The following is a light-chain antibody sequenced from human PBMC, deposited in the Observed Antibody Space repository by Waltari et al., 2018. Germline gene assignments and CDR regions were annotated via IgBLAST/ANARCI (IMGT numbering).Light chain of an antibody. J-gene: IGKJ1*01. CDR2: DAS. V-gene: IGKV1-33*01. CDR3: LQYDSLPWT. CDR1: QDITTF. Sequence: IQMTQSTSSLSASVAVRFTITCQANQDITTFLTLHQHKPVNVPKILIYDASDLETGVPSRFSGSGSGTEFAFTINSLQPEDIATYYCLQYDSLPWTFGQGTKVDI.